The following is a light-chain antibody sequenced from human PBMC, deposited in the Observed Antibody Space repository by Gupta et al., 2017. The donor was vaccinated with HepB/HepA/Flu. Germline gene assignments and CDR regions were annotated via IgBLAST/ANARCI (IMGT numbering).Light chain of an antibody. J-gene: IGKJ1*01. CDR3: MQALHTPWT. V-gene: IGKV2-28*01. Sequence: DIVVTQSPLSLSFTPGEQASISCRSSQSILDRTGYYLLDWYLHKPGRSPQLLIYFGSHRASGVPDRFSGSGSCTIFTLKISRVEADDVGVYYCMQALHTPWTFGQGTRVEI. CDR2: FGS. CDR1: QSILDRTGYYL.